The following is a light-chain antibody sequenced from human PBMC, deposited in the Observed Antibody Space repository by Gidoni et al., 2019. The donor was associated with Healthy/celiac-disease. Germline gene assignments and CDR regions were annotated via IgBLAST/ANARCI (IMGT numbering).Light chain of an antibody. CDR3: CSYAGSSTLV. Sequence: QSPLTQPASESGSPGQSITISCTGTSSDVGSYNLVSWYQQHPGKAPKLMIYEGSKRPSGVSNRFSGSKSGNTASLTISGLQAEDEADYYCCSYAGSSTLVFGGGTKLTVL. V-gene: IGLV2-23*01. CDR2: EGS. J-gene: IGLJ2*01. CDR1: SSDVGSYNL.